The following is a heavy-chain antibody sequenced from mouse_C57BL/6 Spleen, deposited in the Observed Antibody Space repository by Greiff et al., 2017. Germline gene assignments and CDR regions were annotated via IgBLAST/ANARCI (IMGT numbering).Heavy chain of an antibody. Sequence: DVKLQESGPGLVKPSQTVFLTCTVTGISITTGNYRWSWIRQFPGNKLEWIGFIYYSGTTTYNPSLTSRTTITSDTPKNQFFLEMNSLTAEDTATSCYARAWDYGSSYFDYWGQGTTLTVSS. D-gene: IGHD1-1*01. CDR2: IYYSGTT. J-gene: IGHJ2*01. CDR1: GISITTGNYR. CDR3: ARAWDYGSSYFDY. V-gene: IGHV3-5*01.